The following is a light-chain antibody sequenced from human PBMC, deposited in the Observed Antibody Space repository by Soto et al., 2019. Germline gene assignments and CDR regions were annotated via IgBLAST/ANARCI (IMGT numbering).Light chain of an antibody. J-gene: IGKJ1*01. CDR2: GAS. CDR3: QQYGNSPVT. V-gene: IGKV3-20*01. CDR1: QSVSSSY. Sequence: EIVLTQSPGTLSLSPGERATLSCRASQSVSSSYLAWYQQKPGQAPRLLIYGASSRATGIPDRFIGSGSGTDFTLTISRLEPEDFAVYYCQQYGNSPVTFGQGTKVEVK.